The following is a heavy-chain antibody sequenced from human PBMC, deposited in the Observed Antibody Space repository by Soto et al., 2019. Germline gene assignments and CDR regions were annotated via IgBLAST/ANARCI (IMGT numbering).Heavy chain of an antibody. CDR3: ARDLYSGYDSALDYYYGMDV. CDR2: ISAYNGNT. D-gene: IGHD5-12*01. V-gene: IGHV1-18*01. J-gene: IGHJ6*02. CDR1: GYTFTSYG. Sequence: ASVKVSCKASGYTFTSYGISWVRQAPGQGLEWMGWISAYNGNTNYAQKLQGRVTMTTDTSTSTAYMELRSLRSDDTAVYYCARDLYSGYDSALDYYYGMDVWGQGTTVTVS.